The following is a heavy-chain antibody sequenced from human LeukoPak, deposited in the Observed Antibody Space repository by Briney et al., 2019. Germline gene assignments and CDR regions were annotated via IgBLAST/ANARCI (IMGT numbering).Heavy chain of an antibody. CDR3: ASHHGYTSTWPFDY. Sequence: GRSLRLSCAPSGFTFSDYGMKWVRQAPGKGLEWVSAISGSTTYIYYADSVKGRFTISRDNAKNSLYLQMNNLRTDDTAVYYCASHHGYTSTWPFDYWGQGTLVTVSS. V-gene: IGHV3-21*01. CDR2: ISGSTTYI. J-gene: IGHJ4*02. CDR1: GFTFSDYG. D-gene: IGHD6-13*01.